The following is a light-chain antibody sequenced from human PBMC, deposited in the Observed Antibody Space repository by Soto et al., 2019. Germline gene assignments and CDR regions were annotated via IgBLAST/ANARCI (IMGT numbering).Light chain of an antibody. J-gene: IGKJ1*01. V-gene: IGKV2-28*01. CDR2: LGS. Sequence: DIVMTQSPLSLPVTPGEPSSMSFSSSQSLLHSNGYNYLDWYLQKPGQSPQLLIYLGSNRASGVPDRFSGSGSGTDFTLKISRVEAEDVGVYYCMQALQTPWTFGQGTKVDIK. CDR1: QSLLHSNGYNY. CDR3: MQALQTPWT.